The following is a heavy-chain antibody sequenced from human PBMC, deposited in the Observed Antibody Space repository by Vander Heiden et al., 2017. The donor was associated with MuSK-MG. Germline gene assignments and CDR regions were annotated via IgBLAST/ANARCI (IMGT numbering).Heavy chain of an antibody. CDR2: ISSNGGST. V-gene: IGHV3-64D*06. J-gene: IGHJ4*02. CDR1: GFTFSSYA. Sequence: EVQLVESGGGLVQPGGSLRLSCSASGFTFSSYAMHWVRQAPGKGLEYVSAISSNGGSTYYADSVKGRFTISRDNSKNTLYLQMSSLRAEDTAVYYCVKGGNGIAARCDYWGQGTLVTVSS. D-gene: IGHD6-6*01. CDR3: VKGGNGIAARCDY.